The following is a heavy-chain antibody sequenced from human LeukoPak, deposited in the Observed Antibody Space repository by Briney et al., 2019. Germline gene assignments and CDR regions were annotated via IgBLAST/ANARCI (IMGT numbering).Heavy chain of an antibody. D-gene: IGHD3-9*01. CDR2: IYPGDSET. Sequence: GESLKISCKGSGYSFTTYWIGWVRQMPGKGPEYMGIIYPGDSETRYGPSFQGQVTISADKSISTAYLQWSSLRASDTVMYFWQRTGYDILSGPTDAFDIWGQGTMVTVSS. V-gene: IGHV5-51*01. CDR3: QRTGYDILSGPTDAFDI. J-gene: IGHJ3*02. CDR1: GYSFTTYW.